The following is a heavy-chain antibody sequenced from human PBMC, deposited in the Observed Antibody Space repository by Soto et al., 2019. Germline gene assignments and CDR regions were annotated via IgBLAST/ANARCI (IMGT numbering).Heavy chain of an antibody. CDR2: IIPILGIA. D-gene: IGHD5-18*01. Sequence: SVKVSCKASGGTFSSYTISWVRQAPGQGLEWMGRIIPILGIANYAQKFQGRVTITADKSTSTAYMELSSLRSEDTAVYYCASRSQPRGYSYGYVDYWGQGTQVTVSS. CDR3: ASRSQPRGYSYGYVDY. J-gene: IGHJ4*02. CDR1: GGTFSSYT. V-gene: IGHV1-69*02.